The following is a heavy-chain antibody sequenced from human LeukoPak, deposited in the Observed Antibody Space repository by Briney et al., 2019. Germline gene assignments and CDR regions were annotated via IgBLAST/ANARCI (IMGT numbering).Heavy chain of an antibody. CDR1: GGSFSGYY. J-gene: IGHJ4*02. Sequence: PSETLSLTCAVYGGSFSGYYWSWIRQPPGKGLEWIGEINHSGSTNYNPSLKSRVTISVDTSKNQFSLKLSSVTAADTAVYYCARERSPAPSFDYWGQGTLVTVSS. CDR2: INHSGST. CDR3: ARERSPAPSFDY. V-gene: IGHV4-34*01. D-gene: IGHD3-16*01.